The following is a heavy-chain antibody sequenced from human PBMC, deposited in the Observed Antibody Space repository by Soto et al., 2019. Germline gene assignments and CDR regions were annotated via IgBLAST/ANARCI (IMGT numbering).Heavy chain of an antibody. J-gene: IGHJ6*02. Sequence: ESGGGVVQPGRSLRLSCAASGFTFSSYGMHWDRQAPGKGLEWVAVIWYDGSNKYYADSVKGRFTISRDNSKNTLYLQMNSLRAEDTAVYYCARDSSSSSDYYGMDVWGQGTTVTVSS. CDR3: ARDSSSSSDYYGMDV. D-gene: IGHD6-6*01. CDR1: GFTFSSYG. CDR2: IWYDGSNK. V-gene: IGHV3-33*01.